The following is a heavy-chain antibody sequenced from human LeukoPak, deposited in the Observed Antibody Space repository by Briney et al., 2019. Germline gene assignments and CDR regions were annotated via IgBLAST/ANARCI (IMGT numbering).Heavy chain of an antibody. J-gene: IGHJ4*02. CDR2: ISSSSSYI. CDR3: ARASGQIKEVDYFGS. Sequence: GGSLRLSCAASGFTFSSYSMIWVRQAPGKGLEWVSSISSSSSYIYYADSVKGRFTISRDNAKNSLYLQMNSLRAEDTAVYYCARASGQIKEVDYFGSWGQGTLVTVSS. CDR1: GFTFSSYS. V-gene: IGHV3-21*01. D-gene: IGHD2-15*01.